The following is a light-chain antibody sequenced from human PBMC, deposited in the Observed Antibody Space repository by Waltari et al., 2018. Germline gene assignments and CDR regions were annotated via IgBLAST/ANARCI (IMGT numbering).Light chain of an antibody. Sequence: QSVLTQPPSVSGAPGQRVTISCTGSSTNIGAGYDVHWYQQLPGTAPKLLIYNNNNRPPGVSDRFSGSKSGTPAPLAITGLQAEDEADYYCQSYASSLSGVVFGGGTKLTVL. CDR1: STNIGAGYD. J-gene: IGLJ2*01. CDR2: NNN. CDR3: QSYASSLSGVV. V-gene: IGLV1-40*01.